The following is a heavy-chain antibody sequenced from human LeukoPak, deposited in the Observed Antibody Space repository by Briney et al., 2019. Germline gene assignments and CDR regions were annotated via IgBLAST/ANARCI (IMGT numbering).Heavy chain of an antibody. CDR2: INPSGGST. Sequence: ASVKVSCKASGYTFTSYYMHWVRQAPGQGLEWMGIINPSGGSTSYAQKFQGRVTMTRDTSTSTVYMELSSLRSEDTAVYYCARWSGSYYIWAYYFYHRGQGTLGTGFS. CDR3: ARWSGSYYIWAYYFYH. V-gene: IGHV1-46*01. D-gene: IGHD3-10*01. J-gene: IGHJ4*02. CDR1: GYTFTSYY.